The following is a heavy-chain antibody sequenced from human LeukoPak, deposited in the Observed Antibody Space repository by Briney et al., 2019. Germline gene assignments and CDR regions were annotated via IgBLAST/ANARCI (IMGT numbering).Heavy chain of an antibody. CDR2: ISSSSSAL. CDR3: ATGGELLRVGLIDY. CDR1: GFTFSSYR. Sequence: GGSLRLSCAASGFTFSSYRMNWVRQAPGKGLEWVSYISSSSSALYYADSVKGRFTISRDNAKNSLYLQMNSLRAEDTAVYYCATGGELLRVGLIDYWGQGTLVTVSS. D-gene: IGHD1-26*01. V-gene: IGHV3-48*01. J-gene: IGHJ4*02.